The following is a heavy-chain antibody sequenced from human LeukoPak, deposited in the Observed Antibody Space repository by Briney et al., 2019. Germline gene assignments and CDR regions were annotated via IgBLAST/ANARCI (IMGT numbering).Heavy chain of an antibody. CDR3: ARRDDI. J-gene: IGHJ3*02. CDR1: GVSISSYY. V-gene: IGHV4-59*08. Sequence: KPSETLSLTCTVSGVSISSYYWSWLRQPPGKGLEWIGYIYYSGSTNYNPSLKSRVTISVDASKNQFSLKLSPLSAADTAVYYCARRDDIWGQGTMVTVSS. CDR2: IYYSGST.